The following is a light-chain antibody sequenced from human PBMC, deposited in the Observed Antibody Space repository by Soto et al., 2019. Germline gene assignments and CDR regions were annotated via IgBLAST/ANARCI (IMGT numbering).Light chain of an antibody. CDR2: EVS. CDR1: SXDIGGYNY. J-gene: IGLJ1*01. V-gene: IGLV2-14*01. CDR3: SSYKSSSTLYV. Sequence: QSALTQPDSVSGSPGQSITISCTGTSXDIGGYNYVSWYQQNPGKAPKLMIYEVSDRPSGVSNRFSGSKSGNTASLTISGPQAEDEADYYCSSYKSSSTLYVFGTGTKVPV.